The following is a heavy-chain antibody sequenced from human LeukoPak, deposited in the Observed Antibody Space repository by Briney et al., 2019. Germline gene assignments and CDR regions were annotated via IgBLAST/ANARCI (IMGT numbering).Heavy chain of an antibody. CDR1: GFTFSSYW. V-gene: IGHV3-7*01. D-gene: IGHD4-17*01. J-gene: IGHJ4*02. CDR2: IKQDGSDK. Sequence: PGGSLRLSRAASGFTFSSYWMSWVRQAPGKGLEWVANIKQDGSDKHYVGSVKGRFTISRDNAKNSLYLQMNSLRAEDTAVYYCASDGDYGYWGQGTLVTVSS. CDR3: ASDGDYGY.